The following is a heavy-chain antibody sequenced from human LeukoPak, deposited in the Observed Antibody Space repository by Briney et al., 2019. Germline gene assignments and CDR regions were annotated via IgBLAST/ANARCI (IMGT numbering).Heavy chain of an antibody. CDR2: ISGYNGNT. D-gene: IGHD1-14*01. CDR1: GYTFTNYG. J-gene: IGHJ6*03. Sequence: GASVKVSCKASGYTFTNYGISWVRQAPGQGLEWMGWISGYNGNTNYAQKLQGRVTMATDTSTSTAYMELRSLRSDDTAVYYCARDVRDAPELLLYYYYMDVWGKGTTVTVSS. CDR3: ARDVRDAPELLLYYYYMDV. V-gene: IGHV1-18*01.